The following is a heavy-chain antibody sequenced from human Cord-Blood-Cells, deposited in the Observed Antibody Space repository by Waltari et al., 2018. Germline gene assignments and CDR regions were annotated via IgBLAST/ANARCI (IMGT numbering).Heavy chain of an antibody. J-gene: IGHJ5*02. V-gene: IGHV1-2*02. CDR2: INPNSGGK. CDR1: GYTFTGYY. CDR3: ARAPPQLKGKWFDP. Sequence: QVQLVQSGAEVKKPGASVKVSCKASGYTFTGYYMHWVRQAPGQGLEGMGWINPNSGGKNYAQKFQGRGTMTRDTSISTAYMELSRLRSDDTAVYYCARAPPQLKGKWFDPWGQGTLVTVSS.